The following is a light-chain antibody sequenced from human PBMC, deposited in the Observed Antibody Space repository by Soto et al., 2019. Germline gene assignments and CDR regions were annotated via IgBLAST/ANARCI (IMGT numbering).Light chain of an antibody. CDR2: GAS. CDR3: QQRSNWLT. CDR1: QSVTSSS. V-gene: IGKV3-11*01. Sequence: EIVLTQFPGTLSLSPGERATLSCRASQSVTSSSLAWYQQKVGRAPRVLIYGASNRATGIPARFSGSGSGTDFTLTISSLEPEDFAVYYCQQRSNWLTFGQGTRLEIK. J-gene: IGKJ5*01.